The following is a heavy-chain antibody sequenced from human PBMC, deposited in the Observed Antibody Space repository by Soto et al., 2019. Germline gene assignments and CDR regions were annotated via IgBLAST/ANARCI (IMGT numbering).Heavy chain of an antibody. CDR2: ISSSSSTI. D-gene: IGHD6-19*01. Sequence: EVQLVESGGGLVQPGGSLRLSCAASGFTFSSYSMNWVRQAPGKGLEWVSYISSSSSTIYYADSVKGRFTISRDNAKNSLYLQMNSLRDEDTAVYYCARTLGHSSGWYELNGFDPWGQGTLVTVSS. V-gene: IGHV3-48*02. J-gene: IGHJ5*02. CDR1: GFTFSSYS. CDR3: ARTLGHSSGWYELNGFDP.